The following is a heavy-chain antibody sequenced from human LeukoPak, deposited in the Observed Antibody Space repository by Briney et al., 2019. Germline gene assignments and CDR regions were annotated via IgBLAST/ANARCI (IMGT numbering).Heavy chain of an antibody. CDR3: ARGSWFRSSTNWFDP. CDR2: SYYRSKWYN. CDR1: GDRVSSNSAT. J-gene: IGHJ5*02. D-gene: IGHD3-10*01. Sequence: SQTPSLTCAISGDRVSSNSATWNWIRQSPSRGLEWLGRSYYRSKWYNDYAVSVKSRITINPDTSKNQFSLQLNSVTPEDTAVYYCARGSWFRSSTNWFDPWGQGTLVTVSS. V-gene: IGHV6-1*01.